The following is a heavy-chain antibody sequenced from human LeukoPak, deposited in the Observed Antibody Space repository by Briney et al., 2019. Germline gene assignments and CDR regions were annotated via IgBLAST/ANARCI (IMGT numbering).Heavy chain of an antibody. Sequence: GGTLRLSCAASGFTFSSYGMSWVRQAPGKGLEWVSAISGSGGSTYYAGSVKGRFTISRDNSKNAMSLQMNSLRAEDTAVYYCARNGGNWVSYFDYWGQGTLVTVSS. V-gene: IGHV3-23*01. J-gene: IGHJ4*02. CDR2: ISGSGGST. D-gene: IGHD4-23*01. CDR3: ARNGGNWVSYFDY. CDR1: GFTFSSYG.